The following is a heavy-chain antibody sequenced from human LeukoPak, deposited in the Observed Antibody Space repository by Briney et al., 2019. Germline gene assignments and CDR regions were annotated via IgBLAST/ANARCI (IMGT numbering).Heavy chain of an antibody. Sequence: GGSLRLSCAASGFTFSSYWMSWVRQTPDKGLEWVANIKEDGSEKYFVDSVKGRFTISRDNAKNSLYLQMSNLRAEDTAVYFCARGGGLDVWGQGATVTVSS. J-gene: IGHJ6*02. CDR2: IKEDGSEK. CDR3: ARGGGLDV. CDR1: GFTFSSYW. D-gene: IGHD3-16*01. V-gene: IGHV3-7*03.